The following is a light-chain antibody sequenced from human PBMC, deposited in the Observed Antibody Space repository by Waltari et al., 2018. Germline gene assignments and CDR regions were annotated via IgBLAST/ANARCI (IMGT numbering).Light chain of an antibody. J-gene: IGLJ1*01. CDR3: SSYTGTSSYTGTSILWV. Sequence: QSTLTQPASVSGSPGQSITISCTGTSSDVGTYHYVSWSQQHPGKAPQLMLFDVSNRPVGVSNRVSGSQSGNPASLTISGLQTEDEADYYCSSYTGTSSYTGTSILWVFGAGTKVTVL. CDR1: SSDVGTYHY. CDR2: DVS. V-gene: IGLV2-14*01.